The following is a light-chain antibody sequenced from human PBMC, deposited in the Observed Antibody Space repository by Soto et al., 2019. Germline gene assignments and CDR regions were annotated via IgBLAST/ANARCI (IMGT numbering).Light chain of an antibody. CDR3: QQSYSSSIT. V-gene: IGKV1-39*01. J-gene: IGKJ5*01. CDR1: QSISNY. CDR2: AAS. Sequence: QMTQSASSLSASLGDRVTLTCRASQSISNYLNWYQQKKGKAPQLLIFAASSLQSGVPSRFSGSGSGTDFNLTISSLQTEDFATYCCQQSYSSSITFGQGTRLEIK.